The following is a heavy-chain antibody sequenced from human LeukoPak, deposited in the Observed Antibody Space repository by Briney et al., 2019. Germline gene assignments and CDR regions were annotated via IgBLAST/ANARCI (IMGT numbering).Heavy chain of an antibody. CDR3: TTGVMITFGGVIVFDY. CDR1: EFTVSSNY. D-gene: IGHD3-16*02. J-gene: IGHJ4*02. CDR2: IYSDGST. V-gene: IGHV3-53*01. Sequence: PGGSLRLSCAASEFTVSSNYMSWVRQAPGKGLEWVSVIYSDGSTYYADSVKGRYSISRDNSKNMLYLQMNSLRADDTAVYYCTTGVMITFGGVIVFDYWGQGTLVTVSS.